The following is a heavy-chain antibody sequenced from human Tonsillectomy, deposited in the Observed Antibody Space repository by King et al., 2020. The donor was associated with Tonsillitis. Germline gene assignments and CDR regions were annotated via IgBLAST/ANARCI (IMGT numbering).Heavy chain of an antibody. D-gene: IGHD3-3*01. CDR2: IYYSGST. Sequence: QLQESGPGLLKPSQTLSLTCTVSGGSISGGGYYWSWIRQHPGKGLEWIGYIYYSGSTYYSPSLKSGITISVDTSKSQFSLKLSSVTAADTAVYYCARGVYDFWSGYTDAFDIWGQGTMVTVSS. CDR3: ARGVYDFWSGYTDAFDI. V-gene: IGHV4-31*03. CDR1: GGSISGGGYY. J-gene: IGHJ3*02.